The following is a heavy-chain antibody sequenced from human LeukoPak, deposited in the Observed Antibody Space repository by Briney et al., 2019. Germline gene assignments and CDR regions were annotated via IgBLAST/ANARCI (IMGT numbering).Heavy chain of an antibody. Sequence: SETLSLTCAVSGGSISSNNWWGWVRQPPGKGLEWIGEIYHSGSPNYNPSLKSRVTISVDKSRNHFSLNLSSVTAADTAVYYCARVVVVVAATPPYYYGMDVWGQGTTVTVSS. V-gene: IGHV4-4*02. CDR2: IYHSGSP. D-gene: IGHD2-15*01. CDR1: GGSISSNNW. J-gene: IGHJ6*02. CDR3: ARVVVVVAATPPYYYGMDV.